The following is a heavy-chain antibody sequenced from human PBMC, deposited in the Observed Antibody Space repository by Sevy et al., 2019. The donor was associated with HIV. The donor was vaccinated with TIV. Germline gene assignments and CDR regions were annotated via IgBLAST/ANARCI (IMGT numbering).Heavy chain of an antibody. CDR1: GGSISTGDYY. Sequence: SETLSLTCTVSGGSISTGDYYWSWIRQPPGKGLEWIGYFFYSDSPHYSPSLKSRRTISVDMSKNKVYLKLSAVTAADTAGYFCARSQNVDSAPFDYWGQGALVTVSS. V-gene: IGHV4-30-4*01. J-gene: IGHJ4*02. D-gene: IGHD5-18*01. CDR2: FFYSDSP. CDR3: ARSQNVDSAPFDY.